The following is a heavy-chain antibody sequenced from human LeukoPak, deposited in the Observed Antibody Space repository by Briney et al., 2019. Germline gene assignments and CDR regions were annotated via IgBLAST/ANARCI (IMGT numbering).Heavy chain of an antibody. CDR3: ARWGLRYFDWSFDY. CDR2: INHSGST. J-gene: IGHJ4*02. CDR1: GGSFSGYY. Sequence: SETLSLTCAVYGGSFSGYYWSWIRQPPGKGLEWIGEINHSGSTNYNPSLKSRVTISVDTSKNQFSLKLSSVTAADTAVYYCARWGLRYFDWSFDYWGQGTLVTVSS. V-gene: IGHV4-34*01. D-gene: IGHD3-9*01.